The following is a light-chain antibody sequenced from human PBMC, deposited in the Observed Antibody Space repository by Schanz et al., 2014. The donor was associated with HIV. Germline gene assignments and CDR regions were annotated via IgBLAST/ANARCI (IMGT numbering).Light chain of an antibody. J-gene: IGKJ1*01. CDR3: QQYSNSPKA. V-gene: IGKV3-20*01. CDR1: QSVSSSY. CDR2: GAS. Sequence: EIVLTQSPGTLSLSPGERATLSCRASQSVSSSYLAWYQQKPGQAPRLLIYGASSRATGIPDRFSGSGSGTEFTLIISSLQSEDFAVYYCQQYSNSPKAFGQGTKVEIK.